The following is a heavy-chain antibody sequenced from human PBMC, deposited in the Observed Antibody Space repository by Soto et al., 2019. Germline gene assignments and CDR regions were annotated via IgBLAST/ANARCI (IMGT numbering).Heavy chain of an antibody. Sequence: PSETLSLTCTVSCGSISSSSYYWGWIRQPPGKGLEWIGSIYYSGSTYYNPSLKSRVTISVDTSKNQFSLKLSSVTAADTAVYYCARPLQSEQECSGGSCYSNWFDPWCQGKLLPVT. CDR1: CGSISSSSYY. V-gene: IGHV4-39*01. D-gene: IGHD2-15*01. CDR3: ARPLQSEQECSGGSCYSNWFDP. J-gene: IGHJ5*02. CDR2: IYYSGST.